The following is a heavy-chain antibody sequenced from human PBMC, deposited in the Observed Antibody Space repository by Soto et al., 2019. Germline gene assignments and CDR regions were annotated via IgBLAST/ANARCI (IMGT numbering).Heavy chain of an antibody. D-gene: IGHD3-10*01. J-gene: IGHJ6*03. V-gene: IGHV1-18*04. CDR3: ARDRWDQGSPYMDV. CDR1: GYTFRSYG. CDR2: ISAYNGNT. Sequence: ASVKVSCKASGYTFRSYGISWVRQATGQGLEWMGWISAYNGNTNDAQKFQGRVTMTTDTSTSTAYMELRSLKSDDTAVYYCARDRWDQGSPYMDVWGTGTTVTVSS.